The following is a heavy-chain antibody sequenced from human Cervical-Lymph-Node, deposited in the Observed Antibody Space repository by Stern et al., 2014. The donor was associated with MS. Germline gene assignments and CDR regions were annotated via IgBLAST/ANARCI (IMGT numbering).Heavy chain of an antibody. V-gene: IGHV1-69*06. Sequence: VQLVQSGAEVKKPGSSVKVSCKASGGNFSTFAINWVRQAPGQGLEWMGGIIPLFDSAHYAQNFQGRVTITADKSTSTVYMELTSLISDDTAVYFCAASVDTTMEADYWGQGTLITVSS. D-gene: IGHD5-18*01. J-gene: IGHJ4*02. CDR3: AASVDTTMEADY. CDR2: IIPLFDSA. CDR1: GGNFSTFA.